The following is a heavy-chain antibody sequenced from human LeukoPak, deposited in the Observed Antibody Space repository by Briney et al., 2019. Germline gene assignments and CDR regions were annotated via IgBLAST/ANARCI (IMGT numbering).Heavy chain of an antibody. CDR3: ARANKKIQLWSRGKPYYFDY. J-gene: IGHJ4*02. CDR1: GGTFSSYA. CDR2: IIPIFGTA. D-gene: IGHD5-18*01. V-gene: IGHV1-69*05. Sequence: SVKVSCKASGGTFSSYAISWVRQAPGQGLEWMGGIIPIFGTANYAQKFQGRVAMTRNTSISTAYMELSSLRSEDTAVYYCARANKKIQLWSRGKPYYFDYWGQGTLVTVSS.